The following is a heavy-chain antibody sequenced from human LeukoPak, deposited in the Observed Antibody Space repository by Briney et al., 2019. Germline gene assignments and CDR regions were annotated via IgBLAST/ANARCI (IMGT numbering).Heavy chain of an antibody. J-gene: IGHJ6*02. CDR3: ARIPYDSSGYYYGMDV. V-gene: IGHV4-61*02. D-gene: IGHD3-22*01. Sequence: PSQTLSLTCTVSGGSISSGSYYWSWIRQPAGKGLEWIGRIYTSGSTNYNPSLKSQVTISVDTSKNQFSLKLSSVTAADTAVYYCARIPYDSSGYYYGMDVWGQGTTVTVSS. CDR2: IYTSGST. CDR1: GGSISSGSYY.